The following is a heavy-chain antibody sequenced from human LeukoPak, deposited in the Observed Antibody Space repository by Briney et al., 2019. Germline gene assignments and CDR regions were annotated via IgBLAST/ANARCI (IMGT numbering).Heavy chain of an antibody. D-gene: IGHD3-10*01. Sequence: SVKVSCKASGGTFSSYAISWVRQAPGQGLEWMGGIIPIFGTANYAQKFQGRVTITTDESTSTAYMELSSLRSDDTAVYYCARDLSSGSYYRTRYWYFDLWGRGTLVTVSS. J-gene: IGHJ2*01. V-gene: IGHV1-69*05. CDR1: GGTFSSYA. CDR3: ARDLSSGSYYRTRYWYFDL. CDR2: IIPIFGTA.